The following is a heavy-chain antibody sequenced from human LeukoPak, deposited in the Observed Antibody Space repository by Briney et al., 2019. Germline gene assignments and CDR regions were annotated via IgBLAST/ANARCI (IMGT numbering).Heavy chain of an antibody. V-gene: IGHV4-39*07. CDR1: GDSIRSGDYY. J-gene: IGHJ4*02. Sequence: PETLSLTCTVSGDSIRSGDYYWAWIRQPPGKGLEWIGSLYSGGSAYYAPSLRSRVSISADTSKNQFSLKLNTMTAADTAVYYCARGFLRGSPAFDYWGQGTLVIAAS. CDR3: ARGFLRGSPAFDY. CDR2: LYSGGSA. D-gene: IGHD2-15*01.